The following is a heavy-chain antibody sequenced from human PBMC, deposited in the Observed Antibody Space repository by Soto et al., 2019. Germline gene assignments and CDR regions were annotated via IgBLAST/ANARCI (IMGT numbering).Heavy chain of an antibody. J-gene: IGHJ4*02. Sequence: VGSLRLSCAASGFTFSSYAMSWVRQAPGKGLEWVSAISGSGGSTYYADSVKGRFTISRDNSKNTLYLQMNSLRAEDTAVYYCAKGSDYYDSSGANWGQGTLVTVSS. CDR2: ISGSGGST. D-gene: IGHD3-22*01. CDR3: AKGSDYYDSSGAN. V-gene: IGHV3-23*01. CDR1: GFTFSSYA.